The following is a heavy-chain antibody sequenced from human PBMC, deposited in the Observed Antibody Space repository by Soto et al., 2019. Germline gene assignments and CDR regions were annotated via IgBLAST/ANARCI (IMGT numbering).Heavy chain of an antibody. J-gene: IGHJ6*02. V-gene: IGHV1-18*01. CDR2: ISAYNGNT. D-gene: IGHD3-3*01. Sequence: QVQLVQSGAEVKKPGASVKVSCKASGYTFTSYGISWVRQAPGQGLEWMVWISAYNGNTNYAQKLQGRVTMTTDTSTSTAYMELRSLRSDDTAVYYCARDRAVRSAGGYYGMDVWGQGTTVTVSS. CDR1: GYTFTSYG. CDR3: ARDRAVRSAGGYYGMDV.